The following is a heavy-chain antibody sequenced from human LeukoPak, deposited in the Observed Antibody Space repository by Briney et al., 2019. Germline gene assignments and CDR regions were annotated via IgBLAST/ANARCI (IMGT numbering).Heavy chain of an antibody. Sequence: GGSLRLSCAASGFTFSNAWMSWVRQAPGKGLEWVGRIKSKTDGGTTDYAAPVKGRFTISRDDSKNTLYLQMNSLKTEDTAVYYCTTRRGGSSLHPRYAFDIWGQGTMVTVSS. D-gene: IGHD6-13*01. V-gene: IGHV3-15*01. CDR2: IKSKTDGGTT. CDR1: GFTFSNAW. CDR3: TTRRGGSSLHPRYAFDI. J-gene: IGHJ3*02.